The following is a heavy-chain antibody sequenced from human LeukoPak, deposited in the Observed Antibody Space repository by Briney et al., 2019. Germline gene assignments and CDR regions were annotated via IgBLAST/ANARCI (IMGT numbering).Heavy chain of an antibody. CDR2: ISSSSSTI. Sequence: GGSLRLSCAASGFTFSSYSMNWVRQAPGKGLEWVSYISSSSSTIYYADSVKGRFTISRDNAKNSLYLQMNSLRDEDTAVYYCARDLRGILAFVGFDPWGQGTLVTVSS. J-gene: IGHJ5*02. CDR1: GFTFSSYS. CDR3: ARDLRGILAFVGFDP. V-gene: IGHV3-48*02. D-gene: IGHD3-3*02.